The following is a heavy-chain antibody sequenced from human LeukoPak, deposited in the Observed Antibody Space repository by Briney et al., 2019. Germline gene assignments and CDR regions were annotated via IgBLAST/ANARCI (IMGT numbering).Heavy chain of an antibody. D-gene: IGHD3-10*01. V-gene: IGHV1-58*01. J-gene: IGHJ4*02. CDR3: ATERITLVRGDVTFESAPDD. CDR2: IVVGSGET. Sequence: GASVKVSCKSSGFTFTRSAVQWLRQARGQPIEWIGWIVVGSGETNYAQKFQERVTITRDLLRSTAFMELSSLRSEDTALYYCATERITLVRGDVTFESAPDDWGQGTLVTVSS. CDR1: GFTFTRSA.